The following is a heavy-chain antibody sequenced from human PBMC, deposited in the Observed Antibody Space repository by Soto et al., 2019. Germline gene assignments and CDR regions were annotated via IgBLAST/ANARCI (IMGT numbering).Heavy chain of an antibody. CDR1: GGTFSTYG. D-gene: IGHD4-4*01. V-gene: IGHV1-69*18. CDR3: ARVVMTTVPASFYYGLDV. CDR2: IIPLIGTA. Sequence: QVQLVQSGAEVRKPGSSVTVSCKASGGTFSTYGITWVRQAPGQGLEWMGNIIPLIGTANYAQRFRGRVTLTADEFTTTAYMELTSLRSEDTAVYYCARVVMTTVPASFYYGLDVWGQGTTVTVSS. J-gene: IGHJ6*02.